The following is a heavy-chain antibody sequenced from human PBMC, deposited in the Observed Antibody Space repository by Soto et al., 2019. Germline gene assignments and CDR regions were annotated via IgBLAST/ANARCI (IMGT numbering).Heavy chain of an antibody. CDR1: GYTFTSYW. Sequence: ALVKVSCKASGYTFTSYWMHWVRQAPGQGLEWLGVINPSGGSTTYAEKFQGRVSMTRDTSTSTAYMELSSLRSEDTAVYYCASGDHDYSNSGWFDPWGQGTLVTVSS. CDR3: ASGDHDYSNSGWFDP. J-gene: IGHJ5*02. V-gene: IGHV1-46*01. D-gene: IGHD4-4*01. CDR2: INPSGGST.